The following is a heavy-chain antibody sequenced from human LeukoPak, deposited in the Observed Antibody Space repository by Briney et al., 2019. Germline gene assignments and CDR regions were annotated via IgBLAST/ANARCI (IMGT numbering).Heavy chain of an antibody. D-gene: IGHD3-3*01. V-gene: IGHV3-9*01. J-gene: IGHJ3*02. CDR1: GVTFDDYA. CDR3: AKAGGDFWSGYDAFDI. Sequence: GGSLRLSCAASGVTFDDYAMHWVRQAPGKGLEWVSGISWKSGSIGYADSVKGRFTISRDNAKNSLYLQMNSLRAEDTALYYCAKAGGDFWSGYDAFDIWGQGTMVTVSS. CDR2: ISWKSGSI.